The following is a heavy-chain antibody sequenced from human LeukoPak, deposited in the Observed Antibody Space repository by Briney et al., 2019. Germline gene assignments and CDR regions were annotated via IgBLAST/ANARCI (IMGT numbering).Heavy chain of an antibody. D-gene: IGHD6-13*01. J-gene: IGHJ5*02. CDR3: ARLNRVMAAAPFNP. CDR2: INHSGST. CDR1: GGSFSGYY. V-gene: IGHV4-34*01. Sequence: PSETLSLTCAVYGGSFSGYYWSWIRQPPGKGLEWIGEINHSGSTNYNPSLKSRVTISVDTSKNQFSLKLSSVTAADTAVYYCARLNRVMAAAPFNPWGQGTLVTVSS.